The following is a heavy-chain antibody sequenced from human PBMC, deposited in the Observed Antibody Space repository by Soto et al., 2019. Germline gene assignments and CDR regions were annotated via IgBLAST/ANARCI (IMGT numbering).Heavy chain of an antibody. D-gene: IGHD2-15*01. CDR2: ISSSGSTI. CDR3: ARDVATGYYSGGSCYSDAFDI. J-gene: IGHJ3*02. CDR1: GFTFSDYY. Sequence: QVQLVESGGGLVKPGGSLRLSCAASGFTFSDYYMSWIRQAPGKGLEWVSSISSSGSTIYYADSVKGRFTISRDNAKNSRYLQMNSLRAEDTAVYYCARDVATGYYSGGSCYSDAFDIWGQGTMVTVSS. V-gene: IGHV3-11*01.